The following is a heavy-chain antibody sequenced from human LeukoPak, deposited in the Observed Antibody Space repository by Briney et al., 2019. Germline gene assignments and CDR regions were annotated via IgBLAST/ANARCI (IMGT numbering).Heavy chain of an antibody. D-gene: IGHD3-10*01. V-gene: IGHV1-24*01. CDR3: ATDAAMVRGVIVY. J-gene: IGHJ4*02. CDR2: FDPEDGET. CDR1: GYTLTELS. Sequence: ASVKVSCKVSGYTLTELSMHWVQQPPGKGLEGMGGFDPEDGETIYAQKFQGRVTMTEDTSTDTAYMELSSLRSEDTAVYYCATDAAMVRGVIVYWGQGTLVTVSS.